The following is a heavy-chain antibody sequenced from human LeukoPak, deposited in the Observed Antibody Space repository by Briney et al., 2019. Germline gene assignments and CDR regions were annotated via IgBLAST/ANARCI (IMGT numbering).Heavy chain of an antibody. CDR1: GFTFSSYG. CDR2: ISSSSSTI. J-gene: IGHJ5*01. V-gene: IGHV3-48*01. CDR3: TRDPRHFDS. Sequence: GGSLRLSCAASGFTFSSYGMTWVRQAPGKGLEWVSYISSSSSTIYYADSVKGRFTISRDNAKNSLYLQLNSLRAEDTAVYYCTRDPRHFDSCGQGTLVTVSS. D-gene: IGHD6-6*01.